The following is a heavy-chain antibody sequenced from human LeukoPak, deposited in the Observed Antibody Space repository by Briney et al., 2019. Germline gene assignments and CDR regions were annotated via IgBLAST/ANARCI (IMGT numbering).Heavy chain of an antibody. J-gene: IGHJ4*02. D-gene: IGHD4-17*01. CDR3: ARAPGYGDYVFF. CDR2: ISSSSSTI. V-gene: IGHV3-48*01. CDR1: GFTFSSYS. Sequence: PGGSLRLSCAASGFTFSSYSMNWARQAPGKGLEWVSYISSSSSTIYYADSVKGRFTISRDNAKNSLYLQMNSLRAEDTAVYYCARAPGYGDYVFFWGQGTLVTVSS.